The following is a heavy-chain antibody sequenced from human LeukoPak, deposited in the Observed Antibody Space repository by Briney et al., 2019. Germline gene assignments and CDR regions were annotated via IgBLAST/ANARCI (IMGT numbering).Heavy chain of an antibody. Sequence: SETLSLTCTVSGGSISSYYWTWLRQPAGKGLEWIGRIYTSGLTNYNPSLKSRVTISVDTSKNQSSLKLSSVTAADTAVYYCARARWFGVDYWGQGTLVTVSS. D-gene: IGHD3-10*01. CDR3: ARARWFGVDY. CDR1: GGSISSYY. CDR2: IYTSGLT. J-gene: IGHJ4*02. V-gene: IGHV4-4*07.